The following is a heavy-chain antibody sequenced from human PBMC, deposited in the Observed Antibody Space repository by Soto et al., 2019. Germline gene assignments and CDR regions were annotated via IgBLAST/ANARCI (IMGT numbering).Heavy chain of an antibody. CDR3: ARGREGVTIFGVVYRPTEYGMDV. J-gene: IGHJ6*02. D-gene: IGHD3-3*01. Sequence: GGSLRLSCAASGFTFSSYGMHWVRQAPGKGLEWVAVIWYDGSNKYYADSVKGRFTISRDNSKNTLYLQMNSLRAEDTAAYYCARGREGVTIFGVVYRPTEYGMDVWGQGTTVTVSS. V-gene: IGHV3-33*01. CDR1: GFTFSSYG. CDR2: IWYDGSNK.